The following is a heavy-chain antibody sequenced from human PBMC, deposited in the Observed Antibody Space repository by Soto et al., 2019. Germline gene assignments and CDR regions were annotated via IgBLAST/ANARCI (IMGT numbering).Heavy chain of an antibody. D-gene: IGHD6-19*01. CDR2: INHSGST. V-gene: IGHV4-34*01. CDR1: GGSFSGYY. Sequence: SETLSLTCAVYGGSFSGYYWSWIRQPPGKGLEWIGEINHSGSTNYNPSLKSRVTISVDTSKNQFSLKLSSVTVADTAVYYCASANVGTWLVHKYYYYYSGLNVWGPGTTV. J-gene: IGHJ6*02. CDR3: ASANVGTWLVHKYYYYYSGLNV.